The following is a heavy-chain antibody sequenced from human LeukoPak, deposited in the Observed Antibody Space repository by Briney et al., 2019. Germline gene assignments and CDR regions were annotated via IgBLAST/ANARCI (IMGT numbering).Heavy chain of an antibody. CDR1: GYTFTSYG. V-gene: IGHV1-18*01. CDR2: ISAYDGRT. Sequence: ASVKVSCKASGYTFTSYGIDWVRQAPGQGLEWMGWISAYDGRTNYAQKFQGRLILTTETSTSTAYMELRSLTSDNTAVYYCGRTAIAAATFHWGQGTLVTVSS. CDR3: GRTAIAAATFH. D-gene: IGHD6-13*01. J-gene: IGHJ4*02.